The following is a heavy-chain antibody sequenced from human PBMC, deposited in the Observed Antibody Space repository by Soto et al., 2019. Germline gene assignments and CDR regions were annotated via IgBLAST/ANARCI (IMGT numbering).Heavy chain of an antibody. V-gene: IGHV3-23*01. CDR3: AKDRGSAIYYYYYGMDV. CDR1: GFTFSSYT. CDR2: IVNSGGGT. Sequence: GGSLRLSCAASGFTFSSYTMSWVRQAPGKGLEWVSAIVNSGGGTFYADSVKGRFTISRDNSKNTLYLQMNSLRAEDTAVYYCAKDRGSAIYYYYYGMDVWGQGTTVTVSS. D-gene: IGHD3-16*01. J-gene: IGHJ6*02.